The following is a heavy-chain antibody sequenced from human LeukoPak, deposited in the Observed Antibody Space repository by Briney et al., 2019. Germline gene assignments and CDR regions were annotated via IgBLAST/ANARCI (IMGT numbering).Heavy chain of an antibody. Sequence: GGSLRLSCAASGFTFSSYGMHWVRQAPGKGLEWVAVISYDGSNKYYADSVKGRFTISRDNSKNTLYLQMNSLRAEDTAVYYCAKDGSSSFSVSHLTDYYYYGMDVWGQGTTVTVSS. CDR2: ISYDGSNK. D-gene: IGHD6-13*01. V-gene: IGHV3-30*18. CDR3: AKDGSSSFSVSHLTDYYYYGMDV. CDR1: GFTFSSYG. J-gene: IGHJ6*02.